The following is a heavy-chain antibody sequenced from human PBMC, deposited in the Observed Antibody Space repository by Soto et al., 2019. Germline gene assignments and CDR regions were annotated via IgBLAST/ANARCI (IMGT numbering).Heavy chain of an antibody. CDR3: ARDRGAVTGQYFDY. D-gene: IGHD6-19*01. CDR2: ISSSGTSA. Sequence: QVQLEESGGGLVKPGGSLRLSCAASGFTFSAVYMSWIRQAPNKGLKYISYISSSGTSANYADSVKGRFTISRDNAKNSLYLQMNSLRAEDTAVYYCARDRGAVTGQYFDYWGQGALVTVSS. J-gene: IGHJ4*02. V-gene: IGHV3-11*05. CDR1: GFTFSAVY.